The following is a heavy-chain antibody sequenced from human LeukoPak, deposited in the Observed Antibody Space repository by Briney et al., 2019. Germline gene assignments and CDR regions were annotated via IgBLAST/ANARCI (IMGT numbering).Heavy chain of an antibody. Sequence: SETLSLTCAVYGGSFSGYYWSWIRQPPGKGLEWIGEINHSGSTNCNPSLKSRVTISVDTSKNQFSLKLSSVTAADTAVYYCARGGVHYYDSSGPTKFDYWGQGTLVTVSS. J-gene: IGHJ4*02. CDR3: ARGGVHYYDSSGPTKFDY. CDR1: GGSFSGYY. V-gene: IGHV4-34*01. CDR2: INHSGST. D-gene: IGHD3-22*01.